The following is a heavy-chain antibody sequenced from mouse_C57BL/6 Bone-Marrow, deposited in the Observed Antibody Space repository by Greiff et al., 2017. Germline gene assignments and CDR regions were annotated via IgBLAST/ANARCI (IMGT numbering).Heavy chain of an antibody. V-gene: IGHV2-4*02. CDR3: TRGLGAMDY. J-gene: IGHJ4*01. CDR2: IWSGGST. CDR1: GFSLTSYG. Sequence: VHLVESGPGLVQPSQSLSITCTVSGFSLTSYGVHWVRQPPGKGLEWLGVIWSGGSTDYNAAFISRLSISKDNSKSQVFFKMNSLQADDTAIYYCTRGLGAMDYWGQGTSVTVSS. D-gene: IGHD4-1*01.